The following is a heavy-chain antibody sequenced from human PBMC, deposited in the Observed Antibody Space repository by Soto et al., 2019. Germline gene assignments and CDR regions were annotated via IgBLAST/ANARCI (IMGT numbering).Heavy chain of an antibody. CDR3: ARWGVILGPYCTNGVCPDAFDI. Sequence: ASVKVSCKASGYTFTSYAMHWVRQAPGQRLEWMGWINAGNGNTKYSQKFQGRVTITRDTSASTASMELSSLRSEDMTVYYCARWGVILGPYCTNGVCPDAFDIWGQGTMVTVSS. V-gene: IGHV1-3*01. D-gene: IGHD2-8*01. J-gene: IGHJ3*02. CDR2: INAGNGNT. CDR1: GYTFTSYA.